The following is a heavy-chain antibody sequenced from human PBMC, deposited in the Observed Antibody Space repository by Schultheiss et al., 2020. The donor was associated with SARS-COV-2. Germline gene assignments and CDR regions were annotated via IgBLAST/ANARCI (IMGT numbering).Heavy chain of an antibody. J-gene: IGHJ6*02. V-gene: IGHV3-69-1*01. Sequence: GESLKISCAASGFTFSAYIMTWVRQAPGKGLEWVSWIDGSGHTYYADSVKGRFTVSRDNAKNSVSLQVDSLRVEDTALYYCARPKSQGSPYGMDVWGQGTTVTVSS. CDR2: IDGSGHT. CDR1: GFTFSAYI. CDR3: ARPKSQGSPYGMDV.